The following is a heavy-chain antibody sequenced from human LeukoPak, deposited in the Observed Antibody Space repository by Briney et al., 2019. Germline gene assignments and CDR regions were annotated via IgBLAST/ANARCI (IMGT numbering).Heavy chain of an antibody. D-gene: IGHD6-13*01. J-gene: IGHJ6*03. V-gene: IGHV3-30*02. CDR3: ARDQKLPLYNYYYYYMDV. CDR2: IRYDGSNK. CDR1: GFTFSSYG. Sequence: GGSLRLSCAASGFTFSSYGMHWVRQAPGKGLEWVAFIRYDGSNKYYADSVKGRFTISRDNSKNTLYLQMNSLRAEDTAVYYCARDQKLPLYNYYYYYMDVWGKGTTVTVSS.